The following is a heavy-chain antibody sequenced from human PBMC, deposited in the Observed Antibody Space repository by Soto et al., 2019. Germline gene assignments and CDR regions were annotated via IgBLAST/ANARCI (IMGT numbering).Heavy chain of an antibody. CDR2: IKSKTDGGTT. D-gene: IGHD4-17*01. J-gene: IGHJ6*02. CDR3: TTMTTVTTFNCYGMDV. CDR1: GFTFSNAW. V-gene: IGHV3-15*01. Sequence: PGGSLRLSCAASGFTFSNAWISWVRQAPGKGLEWVGRIKSKTDGGTTDYAAPGKGRFTISREDSKNTLYLQMNILKTEDTAVYYCTTMTTVTTFNCYGMDVCGQGTTVTVSS.